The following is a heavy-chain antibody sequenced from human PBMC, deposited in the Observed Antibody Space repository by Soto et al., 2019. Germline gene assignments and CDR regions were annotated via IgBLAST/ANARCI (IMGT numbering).Heavy chain of an antibody. D-gene: IGHD3-10*01. V-gene: IGHV3-33*01. Sequence: QVQLVESGGGVVQPGRSLRLSCAASGFTFSSYSMHWVRQAPGKGLEWVAVIWYDGSNKYYADSVKGRFTISRDNSKNTLYLQMNSLRAEDTAVYYCARDRGAFDYWGQGTLVTVSS. CDR2: IWYDGSNK. CDR3: ARDRGAFDY. J-gene: IGHJ4*02. CDR1: GFTFSSYS.